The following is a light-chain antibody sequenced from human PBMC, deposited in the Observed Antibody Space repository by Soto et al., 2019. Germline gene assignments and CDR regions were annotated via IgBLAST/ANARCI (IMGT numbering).Light chain of an antibody. CDR2: DAS. J-gene: IGKJ4*01. CDR3: QQYDNLPLT. Sequence: DIQMTQSPSSLSASVGDRVTITCQASQDISNHLNWYQQKPGKAPKLLIYDASNLETGVPSRFSGSGSGTDFIYTIRSLQAEDIATYYCQQYDNLPLTFGGGTKVDIK. CDR1: QDISNH. V-gene: IGKV1-33*01.